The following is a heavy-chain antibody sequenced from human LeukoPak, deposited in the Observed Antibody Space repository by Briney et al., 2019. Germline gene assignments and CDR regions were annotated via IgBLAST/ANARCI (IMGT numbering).Heavy chain of an antibody. V-gene: IGHV3-23*01. CDR3: AKSIALAYCGGDCYPGAFDI. D-gene: IGHD2-21*02. Sequence: GGSLRLSCVVSGFTFSSYAMSWVRQAPGKGLEWVSGISGSGGSTYYADSVKGRFTISRDNSKNTLYLQMNSLRAEDTAVYYCAKSIALAYCGGDCYPGAFDIWGQGTMVTVSS. J-gene: IGHJ3*02. CDR1: GFTFSSYA. CDR2: ISGSGGST.